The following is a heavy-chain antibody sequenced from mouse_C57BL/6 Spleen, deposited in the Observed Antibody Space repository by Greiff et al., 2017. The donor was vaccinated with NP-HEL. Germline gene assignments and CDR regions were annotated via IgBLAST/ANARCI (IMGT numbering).Heavy chain of an antibody. D-gene: IGHD1-1*01. V-gene: IGHV5-4*01. J-gene: IGHJ1*03. CDR3: ARDYCGSSYYWYFDV. CDR2: ISDGGSYT. Sequence: EVKLVESGGGLVKPGGSLKLSCAASGFTFSSYAMSWVRQTPEKRLEWVATISDGGSYTYYPDNVKGRFTISRDNAKNNLYLQMRQLKSEDTAMYYCARDYCGSSYYWYFDVWGTGTTVTVSS. CDR1: GFTFSSYA.